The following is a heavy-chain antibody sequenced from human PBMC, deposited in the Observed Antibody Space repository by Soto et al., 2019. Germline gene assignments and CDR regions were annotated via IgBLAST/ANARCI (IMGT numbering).Heavy chain of an antibody. J-gene: IGHJ6*02. Sequence: GGSLRVSCAASGFTFSYYYMSWIRQSPGKGLEWVSYISSSGSTIYYADSVKGRFTISRDNAKNSLFLQMNSLRAEDTAVYYCARAYCSSTSCYIKGIYSYGMDVWGQGTTVTVSS. D-gene: IGHD2-2*02. CDR3: ARAYCSSTSCYIKGIYSYGMDV. V-gene: IGHV3-11*01. CDR1: GFTFSYYY. CDR2: ISSSGSTI.